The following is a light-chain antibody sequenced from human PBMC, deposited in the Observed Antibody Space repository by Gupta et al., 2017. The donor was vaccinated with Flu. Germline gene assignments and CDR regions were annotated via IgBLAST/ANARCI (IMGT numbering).Light chain of an antibody. J-gene: IGKJ2*01. CDR1: QSIGYY. CDR3: QLCDSYSPYT. Sequence: DIQMTQSPSTLSASVGDSVTITCRASQSIGYYLAWYQQKPGKAPKLLIYKASSLDSGVPSRFSGSGSGTEFTLTISSLQPDDFATYYCQLCDSYSPYTFGQGTKLEIK. CDR2: KAS. V-gene: IGKV1-5*03.